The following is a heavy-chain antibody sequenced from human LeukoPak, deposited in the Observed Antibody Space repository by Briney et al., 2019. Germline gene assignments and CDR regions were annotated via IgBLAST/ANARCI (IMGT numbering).Heavy chain of an antibody. D-gene: IGHD6-13*01. V-gene: IGHV3-23*01. J-gene: IGHJ4*02. CDR1: GFTFSAYA. CDR2: ISGTGDVT. CDR3: AKGSLGSWYYFDY. Sequence: GGSLRLSCAASGFTFSAYAVTWVRQAPGKGLEWVSTISGTGDVTYYADSVKGRFTIFRDNSKNTLYLQMNSLRAEDTAVYYCAKGSLGSWYYFDYWGQGTLVTVSS.